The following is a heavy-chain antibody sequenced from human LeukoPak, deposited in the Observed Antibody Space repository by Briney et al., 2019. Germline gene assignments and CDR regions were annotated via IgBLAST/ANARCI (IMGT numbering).Heavy chain of an antibody. CDR2: IYYSGST. CDR3: ARDPRYSYDS. V-gene: IGHV4-59*01. Sequence: PSETLSLTCAVSGGSISSYYWSWTRQPPGKGLEWIGYIYYSGSTNYNPSLKSRVTISVDTSKNQFSLKLSSVTAADTAVYYCARDPRYSYDSWGQGTLVTVSS. CDR1: GGSISSYY. J-gene: IGHJ4*02. D-gene: IGHD5-18*01.